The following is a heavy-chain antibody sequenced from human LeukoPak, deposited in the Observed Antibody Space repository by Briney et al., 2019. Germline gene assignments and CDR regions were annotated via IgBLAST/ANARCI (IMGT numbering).Heavy chain of an antibody. CDR1: RLSFRKYS. J-gene: IGHJ1*01. CDR2: ISSSSTYK. Sequence: GGALPLSLVASRLSFRKYSMNWVRQAPGKGLEGVSSISSSSTYKYYPDSVKGRFTISRDNAKNALYLPMNTLRAEDTAVYYCARDFIVETTAYFHNWGQGTLVTVSS. CDR3: ARDFIVETTAYFHN. V-gene: IGHV3-21*01. D-gene: IGHD4-17*01.